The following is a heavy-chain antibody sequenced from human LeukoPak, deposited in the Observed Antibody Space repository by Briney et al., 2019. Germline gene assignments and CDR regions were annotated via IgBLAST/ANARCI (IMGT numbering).Heavy chain of an antibody. CDR1: GFTFSSYG. J-gene: IGHJ4*02. D-gene: IGHD2-15*01. Sequence: PGRSLRLSCAASGFTFSSYGMHWVRQAPGKGLEWAAVISYDGSNKYYADSVKGRFTISRDNSKNTLYLQMNSLRAEDTAVYYCARPDCSGGSCYWVWLDYWGQGTLVTVSS. CDR3: ARPDCSGGSCYWVWLDY. V-gene: IGHV3-30*03. CDR2: ISYDGSNK.